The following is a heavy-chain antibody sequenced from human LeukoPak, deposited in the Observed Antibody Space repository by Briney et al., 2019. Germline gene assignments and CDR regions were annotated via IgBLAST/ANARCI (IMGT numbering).Heavy chain of an antibody. CDR3: AKGYYDILTGYYSPFDY. J-gene: IGHJ4*02. D-gene: IGHD3-9*01. Sequence: GGSLRLSCAASGFTFSSYAMSWVRQAPGKGLEWVSAISGSGGSTYYADSVKGRFTISRDNSKNTLHLQMNSLRAEDTAVYYCAKGYYDILTGYYSPFDYWGQGTLVTVSS. V-gene: IGHV3-23*01. CDR1: GFTFSSYA. CDR2: ISGSGGST.